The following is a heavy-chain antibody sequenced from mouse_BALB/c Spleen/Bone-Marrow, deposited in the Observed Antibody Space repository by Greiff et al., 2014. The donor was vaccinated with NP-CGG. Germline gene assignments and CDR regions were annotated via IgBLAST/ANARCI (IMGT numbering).Heavy chain of an antibody. CDR1: GYTFTDYA. J-gene: IGHJ4*01. CDR2: ISGYYGDA. Sequence: QVQLKQSGAELVRPGVSVKISCKGSGYTFTDYAIHWVKQSHAKSLEWIGLISGYYGDAIYNQKFKGKATMTVDKSSSTAYMDLARLTSEDSAIYYCARSGRVRNAIDYWGQGTSVTVSS. V-gene: IGHV1S137*01. CDR3: ARSGRVRNAIDY. D-gene: IGHD2-14*01.